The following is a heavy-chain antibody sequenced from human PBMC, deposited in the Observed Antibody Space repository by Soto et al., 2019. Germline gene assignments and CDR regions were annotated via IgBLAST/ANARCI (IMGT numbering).Heavy chain of an antibody. CDR1: GFTVRSNY. Sequence: HPGGSLRLSCAASGFTVRSNYMSWVRQAPGKGLEWVSVIYSGGSTYYADSVKGRFTISRDNSKNTLYLQMNSLRAEDTAVYYCARAAFGIYGSGSYSPYYYYGMDVWGQGTTVTVSS. CDR3: ARAAFGIYGSGSYSPYYYYGMDV. CDR2: IYSGGST. V-gene: IGHV3-53*01. D-gene: IGHD3-10*01. J-gene: IGHJ6*02.